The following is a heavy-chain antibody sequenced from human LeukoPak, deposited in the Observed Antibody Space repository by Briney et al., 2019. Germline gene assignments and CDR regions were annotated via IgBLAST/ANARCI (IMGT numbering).Heavy chain of an antibody. Sequence: SETLSLTCSVSGYSISSGYYWGWIRQPPGKGLEWIGSIYHSGSTYYNASLKSRVTISVDTSKNQFSLKLSSVTVADTAVYYCARGGEIAVFNYWGQGTLVTVSS. CDR2: IYHSGST. D-gene: IGHD6-19*01. V-gene: IGHV4-38-2*02. CDR3: ARGGEIAVFNY. J-gene: IGHJ4*02. CDR1: GYSISSGYY.